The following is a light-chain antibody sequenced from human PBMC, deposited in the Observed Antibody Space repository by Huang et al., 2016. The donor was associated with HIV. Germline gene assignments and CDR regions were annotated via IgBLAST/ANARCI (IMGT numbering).Light chain of an antibody. CDR1: QIVTHS. Sequence: EIVMTQSPDTLSVSPGERVSLSCRASQIVTHSLAWYQQKPGQPPRLHFYDASTRAPGISARCRGSGSGTDFTLTISSLQSEDVAIYYCQQYSNWPRGTFGQGTRVQIK. CDR3: QQYSNWPRGT. V-gene: IGKV3-15*01. J-gene: IGKJ1*01. CDR2: DAS.